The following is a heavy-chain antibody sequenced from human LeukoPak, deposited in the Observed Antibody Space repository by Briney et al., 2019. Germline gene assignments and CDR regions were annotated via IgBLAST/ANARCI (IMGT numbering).Heavy chain of an antibody. CDR1: GGSISRNSYY. D-gene: IGHD3-22*01. Sequence: SETLSLTCTVSGGSISRNSYYWGWIRQPPGKGLEWIGSIYYSGSTYYNPSLKSRVTISVDTSKNQFSLKLSSVTAADTAVYYCARMLTYYYDSSGYNPLGYFDYWGQGTLVTVSS. CDR2: IYYSGST. CDR3: ARMLTYYYDSSGYNPLGYFDY. V-gene: IGHV4-39*07. J-gene: IGHJ4*02.